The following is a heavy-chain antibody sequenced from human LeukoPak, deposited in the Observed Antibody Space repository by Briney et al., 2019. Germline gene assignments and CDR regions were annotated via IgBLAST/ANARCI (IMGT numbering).Heavy chain of an antibody. J-gene: IGHJ3*02. CDR3: AKVMVAPTTPYAFDI. CDR1: GFTFSSYG. V-gene: IGHV3-30*02. D-gene: IGHD2-15*01. Sequence: PGGSLRLSCAASGFTFSSYGMHWVRQAPGKGLEWVAFIRYDGSNKYYADSVKGRFTISRDNSKNTLYLQMNSLRAEDTAVYYCAKVMVAPTTPYAFDIWGQGTMVTVSS. CDR2: IRYDGSNK.